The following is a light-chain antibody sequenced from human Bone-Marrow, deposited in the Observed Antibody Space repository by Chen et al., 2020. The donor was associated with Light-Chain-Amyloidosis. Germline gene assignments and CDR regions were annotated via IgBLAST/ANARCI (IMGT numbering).Light chain of an antibody. J-gene: IGLJ1*01. CDR2: EVT. CDR1: SSDVGGDNH. V-gene: IGLV2-14*01. CDR3: SAYTITNTLV. Sequence: QSALTQPASLSGPPGQSIPISCPGTSSDVGGDNHVSWYQQHPDKAPKLMIDEVTIRPSWVPDRFSGSKSDNTASLTISGLQTEDEADYFCSAYTITNTLVFGSGTRVTVL.